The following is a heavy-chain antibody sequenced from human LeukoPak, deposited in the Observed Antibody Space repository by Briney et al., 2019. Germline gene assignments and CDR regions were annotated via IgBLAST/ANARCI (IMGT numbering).Heavy chain of an antibody. CDR1: GFTFFTYS. V-gene: IGHV3-30*18. Sequence: GGSLRLSCAASGFTFFTYSMHWVRQAPGKGLEWLAVSSFDENNKYYADSVRGRFTISRDNSKNTVYLQMDSLRPEDTAIYYCAKDSYGGYNDFGIDSWGQGTLVSVSS. D-gene: IGHD5-12*01. J-gene: IGHJ4*02. CDR2: SSFDENNK. CDR3: AKDSYGGYNDFGIDS.